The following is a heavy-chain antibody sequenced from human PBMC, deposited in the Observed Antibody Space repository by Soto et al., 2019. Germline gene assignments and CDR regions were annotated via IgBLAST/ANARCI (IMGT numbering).Heavy chain of an antibody. CDR2: IYYSGST. CDR1: GCSISSSSSY. Sequence: PSETLSLTCTVSGCSISSSSSYWGWIRQPPGKGLEWIGSIYYSGSTYYSPSLKSRVTISVDTSKNQFSLKLTSVTAADTAVYYCAVNSGHDLSYFDNWGQGTPVTVSS. J-gene: IGHJ4*02. D-gene: IGHD5-12*01. CDR3: AVNSGHDLSYFDN. V-gene: IGHV4-39*01.